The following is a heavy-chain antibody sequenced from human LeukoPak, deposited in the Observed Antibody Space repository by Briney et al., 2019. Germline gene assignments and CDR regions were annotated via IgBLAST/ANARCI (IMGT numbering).Heavy chain of an antibody. D-gene: IGHD3-22*01. CDR2: IKSKTDSWTT. J-gene: IGHJ1*01. CDR3: TTDAYYYDSSTSFYAEYFQH. V-gene: IGHV3-15*01. Sequence: PGGSVRLSCAASGFTFSYAWMSWVRQAPGKGLEWVGRIKSKTDSWTTDYAPPVKGRFSISRDDSKNTLYLQMSSLRIEDTAVYYCTTDAYYYDSSTSFYAEYFQHWGQGTLVTVSS. CDR1: GFTFSYAW.